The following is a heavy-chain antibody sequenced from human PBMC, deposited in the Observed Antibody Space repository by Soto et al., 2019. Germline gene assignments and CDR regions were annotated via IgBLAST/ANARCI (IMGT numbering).Heavy chain of an antibody. Sequence: PSETLSLTCTVSGGSISSSDYYWGWIRQPPGKGLEWIGSIYYSGNTLYNPSLQSRVTISVDTSKNQFSLKLSSVTAADTAVYYCAREHNWNNWFDPWGQGTLVTVSS. CDR3: AREHNWNNWFDP. V-gene: IGHV4-39*07. D-gene: IGHD1-20*01. J-gene: IGHJ5*02. CDR2: IYYSGNT. CDR1: GGSISSSDYY.